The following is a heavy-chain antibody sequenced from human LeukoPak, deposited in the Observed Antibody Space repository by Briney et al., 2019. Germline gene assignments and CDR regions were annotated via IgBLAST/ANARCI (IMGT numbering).Heavy chain of an antibody. V-gene: IGHV5-51*01. J-gene: IGHJ4*02. Sequence: GESLEISCQGSGYSFTSYWIGWVRQMPGKGLEWMGLIYPGDSNTRYSPSFQGQVTISADKSITTAYLQWSSLKASDTAIYYCARRRAVAGTYYFDHWGQGTLVTVSS. CDR3: ARRRAVAGTYYFDH. CDR1: GYSFTSYW. CDR2: IYPGDSNT. D-gene: IGHD6-19*01.